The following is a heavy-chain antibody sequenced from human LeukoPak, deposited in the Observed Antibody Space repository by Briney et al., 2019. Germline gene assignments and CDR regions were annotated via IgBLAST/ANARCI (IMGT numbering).Heavy chain of an antibody. Sequence: GGSLRLSCAASGFTFSSYWMHWVRQAPGKRLVWLSRINSDGSSTAYADSVKGRFTISRDNAKKTLYLQMNSLRAEDTAVYYCARFGDYVSYFDLWGRGTLVTVSS. D-gene: IGHD4-17*01. J-gene: IGHJ2*01. V-gene: IGHV3-74*01. CDR1: GFTFSSYW. CDR2: INSDGSST. CDR3: ARFGDYVSYFDL.